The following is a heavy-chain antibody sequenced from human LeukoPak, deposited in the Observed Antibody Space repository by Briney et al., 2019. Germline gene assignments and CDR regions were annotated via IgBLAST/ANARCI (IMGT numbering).Heavy chain of an antibody. V-gene: IGHV4-59*01. CDR3: ARTEESGYSYRYFGYYYYMDV. Sequence: SETLSLTCTVSGGSISSYYWSWIRQPPGKGLEWIGFIYYSGSTHYNPSLKSRVTISVDTSKNQFSLKLSSVTAADSAVYYCARTEESGYSYRYFGYYYYMDVWGKGTTVTVSS. CDR2: IYYSGST. J-gene: IGHJ6*03. D-gene: IGHD5-18*01. CDR1: GGSISSYY.